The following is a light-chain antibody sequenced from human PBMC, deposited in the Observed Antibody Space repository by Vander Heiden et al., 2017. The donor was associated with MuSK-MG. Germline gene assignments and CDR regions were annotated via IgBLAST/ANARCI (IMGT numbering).Light chain of an antibody. CDR2: DAS. V-gene: IGKV3-11*01. J-gene: IGKJ4*01. CDR1: LSIGSN. CDR3: QQRSTWLT. Sequence: VLLTQPPATLSLSPGERATLSCRASLSIGSNLAWYQQKPGQAPRLLIYDASKRATGIPGRFSGSGSGTDFTLTISSLESDDFAVYYCQQRSTWLTFGGGTKVEIK.